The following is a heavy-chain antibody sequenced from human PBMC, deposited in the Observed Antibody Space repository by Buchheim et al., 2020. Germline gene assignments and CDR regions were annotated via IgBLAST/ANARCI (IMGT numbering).Heavy chain of an antibody. CDR3: ARDLMRWELPRFYGMDV. CDR1: GFTFSSYS. CDR2: ISSSSSYI. V-gene: IGHV3-21*01. J-gene: IGHJ6*02. Sequence: EVQLVESGGGLVKPGGSLRLSCAASGFTFSSYSMNWVRQAPGKGLEWVSSISSSSSYIYYADSVKGRFTISRDNAKNSLYPQMNSLRAEDTAVYYCARDLMRWELPRFYGMDVWGQGTT. D-gene: IGHD1-26*01.